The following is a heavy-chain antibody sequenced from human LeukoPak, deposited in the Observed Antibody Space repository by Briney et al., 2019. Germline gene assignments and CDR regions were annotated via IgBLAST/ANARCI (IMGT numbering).Heavy chain of an antibody. V-gene: IGHV4-39*07. CDR1: GGSISSSSYY. D-gene: IGHD2-15*01. CDR3: ARGGGSLADWFDP. Sequence: SETLSLTCTVSGGSISSSSYYWGWIRQPLGKGLEWIGSIYYSGSTYYNPSLKSRVTISVDTSKNQFSLKLSSVTAADTAVYYCARGGGSLADWFDPWGQGTLVTVSS. J-gene: IGHJ5*02. CDR2: IYYSGST.